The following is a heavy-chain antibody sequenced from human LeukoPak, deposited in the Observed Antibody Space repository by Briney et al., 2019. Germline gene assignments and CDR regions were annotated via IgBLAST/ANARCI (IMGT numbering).Heavy chain of an antibody. CDR3: ARDRSGGNTGPVDY. Sequence: GGSLRLSCAASGFTFSNYEMNWVRQAPGKGLEWVSYISSSGTTIYYADSVKGRFTISRDNAKSSLYLQMNSLRAEDTAVYYCARDRSGGNTGPVDYWGQGTLVTVSS. CDR2: ISSSGTTI. D-gene: IGHD4-23*01. V-gene: IGHV3-48*03. CDR1: GFTFSNYE. J-gene: IGHJ4*02.